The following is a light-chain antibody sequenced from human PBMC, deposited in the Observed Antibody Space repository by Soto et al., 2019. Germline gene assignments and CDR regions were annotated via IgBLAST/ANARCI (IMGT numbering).Light chain of an antibody. CDR1: QSLSSSF. CDR3: QHYENSPIT. J-gene: IGKJ5*01. V-gene: IGKV3-20*01. CDR2: GAS. Sequence: DIVLTQSPGIVSLSQGERATLSCRASQSLSSSFLAWYQQKRGQAPRLLIDGASSRATGIPERFSGSGSETGFTLSITTLEPDYFAMYDCQHYENSPITFGLGTLLEI.